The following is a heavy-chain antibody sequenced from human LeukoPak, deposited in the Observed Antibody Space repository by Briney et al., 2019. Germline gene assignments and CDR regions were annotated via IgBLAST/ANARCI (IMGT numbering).Heavy chain of an antibody. CDR1: GFTFSSYA. V-gene: IGHV3-23*01. J-gene: IGHJ1*01. CDR3: AKDLSEAGEYFQH. CDR2: ISGSGGNK. D-gene: IGHD6-19*01. Sequence: PGGSLRLSCAASGFTFSSYAMSWVRQAPGKGLEWVSAISGSGGNKYYADSVKGRFTISRDNSKNTLYLQMNSLRAEDTAVYYCAKDLSEAGEYFQHWGQGTLVTVSS.